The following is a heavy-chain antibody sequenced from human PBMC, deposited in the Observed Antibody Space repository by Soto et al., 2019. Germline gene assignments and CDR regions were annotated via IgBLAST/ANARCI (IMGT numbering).Heavy chain of an antibody. D-gene: IGHD6-13*01. CDR2: ISYDGSNK. CDR1: GFTFSSYA. V-gene: IGHV3-30-3*01. CDR3: ARDPREQQLPLFDY. J-gene: IGHJ4*02. Sequence: PGGSLRLSCAASGFTFSSYAMHWVRQAPGKGLEWVAVISYDGSNKYYADSVKGRFTISRDNSKNTLYLQMNSLRAEDTAVYYCARDPREQQLPLFDYWGQGTLVTVSS.